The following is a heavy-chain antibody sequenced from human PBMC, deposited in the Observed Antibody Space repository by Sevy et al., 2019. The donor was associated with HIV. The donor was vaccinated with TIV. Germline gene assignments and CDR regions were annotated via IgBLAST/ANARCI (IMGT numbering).Heavy chain of an antibody. CDR1: GGTFSNYA. Sequence: ASVKVSCKASGGTFSNYAISWVRQAPGQGLEWMGGIIPIFGTTNYAQKFQGRVTITADESTSTAYMELSSLRSEDTAVYYCAGGGLVTATLYYFDYWCQGTLVTVSS. CDR3: AGGGLVTATLYYFDY. D-gene: IGHD2-21*02. V-gene: IGHV1-69*13. CDR2: IIPIFGTT. J-gene: IGHJ4*02.